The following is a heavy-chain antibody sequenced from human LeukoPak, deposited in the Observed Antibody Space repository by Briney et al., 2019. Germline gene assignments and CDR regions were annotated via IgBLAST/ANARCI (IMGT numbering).Heavy chain of an antibody. J-gene: IGHJ4*02. Sequence: PSGTLSLTCAVSGGSISSSNWWSWVRQPPGKGLEWIGYIYHSGSTYYNPSLKSRVTISVDRSKNQFSLKLSSVTAADTAVYYCARARYNWNDVGEIDYWGQGTLVTVSS. D-gene: IGHD1-20*01. V-gene: IGHV4-4*02. CDR1: GGSISSSNW. CDR2: IYHSGST. CDR3: ARARYNWNDVGEIDY.